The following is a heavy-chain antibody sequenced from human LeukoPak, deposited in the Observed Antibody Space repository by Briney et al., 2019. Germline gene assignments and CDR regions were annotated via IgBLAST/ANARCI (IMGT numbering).Heavy chain of an antibody. V-gene: IGHV1-2*02. Sequence: GASVNVSCKASGYTFTGYYMHWVRQAPGQGLEGMGWINPNSGGTNYAQKFQGRVTMTRDTSISTAYMELSRLRSDDTAVYYCAREAYDYGDDSREPNFDYWGRGTLVTVSS. J-gene: IGHJ4*02. D-gene: IGHD4-17*01. CDR3: AREAYDYGDDSREPNFDY. CDR1: GYTFTGYY. CDR2: INPNSGGT.